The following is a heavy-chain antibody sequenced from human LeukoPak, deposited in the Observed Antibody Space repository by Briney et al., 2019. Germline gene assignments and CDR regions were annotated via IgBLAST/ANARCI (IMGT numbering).Heavy chain of an antibody. CDR2: ISYIGST. CDR1: DDSFSSHY. V-gene: IGHV4-59*11. CDR3: ARDLVTVTKEFDI. J-gene: IGHJ3*02. Sequence: NPSETLSLTCAVSDDSFSSHYWTWIRQPPGKGLEWICYISYIGSTNYNPSLKSRVTISIDTSKNHFSLKLSSVTAADTAVYYCARDLVTVTKEFDIWGQGTMVSVSS. D-gene: IGHD4-17*01.